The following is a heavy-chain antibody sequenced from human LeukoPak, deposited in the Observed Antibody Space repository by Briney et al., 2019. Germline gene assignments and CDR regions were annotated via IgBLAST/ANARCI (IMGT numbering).Heavy chain of an antibody. J-gene: IGHJ6*03. CDR1: GFTFSSYS. Sequence: PGGSLRLSCGASGFTFSSYSMNWVRQAPGKGLEWAAYIRSDSSAIFYADSVRGRFTISRDNAKHSLYLQMNSLRAEDTAVYYCAKDANWNDAYYYYYYMDVWGKGTTVTISS. CDR2: IRSDSSAI. CDR3: AKDANWNDAYYYYYYMDV. V-gene: IGHV3-48*01. D-gene: IGHD1-1*01.